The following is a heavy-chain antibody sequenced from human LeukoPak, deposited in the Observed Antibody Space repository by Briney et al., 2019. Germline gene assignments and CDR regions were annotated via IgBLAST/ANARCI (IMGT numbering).Heavy chain of an antibody. CDR3: ARTKAGITMIVVEDTWFDP. J-gene: IGHJ5*02. D-gene: IGHD3-22*01. CDR1: GYTFTGYY. V-gene: IGHV1-2*02. CDR2: INPNSGGT. Sequence: ASVKVSCKASGYTFTGYYMHWVRQAPGQGLEWMGWINPNSGGTNYAQKFQGRVTMTRDTSISTAYMELSRLRSDDTAVYYCARTKAGITMIVVEDTWFDPWGQGTLVTVSS.